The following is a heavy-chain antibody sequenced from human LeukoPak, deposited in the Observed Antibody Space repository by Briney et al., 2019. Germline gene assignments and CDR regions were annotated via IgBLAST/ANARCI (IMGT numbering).Heavy chain of an antibody. CDR3: ARVGYYDSSGYHHAFDI. D-gene: IGHD3-22*01. CDR1: GFTFSSYS. CDR2: ISSSSSYI. V-gene: IGHV3-21*01. Sequence: PGGSLRLSCAASGFTFSSYSMKWVRQAPGKGLEWVSSISSSSSYIYYADSLKGRFTISRDNAKNSLYLQMDSLKAEDTAVYYCARVGYYDSSGYHHAFDIWGQGTMVTVSS. J-gene: IGHJ3*02.